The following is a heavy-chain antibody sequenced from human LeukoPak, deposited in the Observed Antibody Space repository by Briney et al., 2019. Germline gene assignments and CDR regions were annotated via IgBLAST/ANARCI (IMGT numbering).Heavy chain of an antibody. D-gene: IGHD2-8*01. Sequence: GGSLRLSCAASGFTVSSNYMSWVRQAPGKGLEWVSSISSSSSYIYYADSVKGRFTISRDNAKNSLYLQMNSLRAEDTAVYYCARNILYPTSYYYYYMDVWGKGTTVTVSS. V-gene: IGHV3-21*01. J-gene: IGHJ6*03. CDR1: GFTVSSNY. CDR2: ISSSSSYI. CDR3: ARNILYPTSYYYYYMDV.